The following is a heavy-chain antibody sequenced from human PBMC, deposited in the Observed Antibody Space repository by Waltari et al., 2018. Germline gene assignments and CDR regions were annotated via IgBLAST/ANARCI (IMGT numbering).Heavy chain of an antibody. V-gene: IGHV3-43D*04. Sequence: EVQLVESGGVVVQPGGSLRICCAASGLTFDDYDMHWVRQAAGKGLECVSLISWDGGSTYYADSVKGRFTISRDNSKNSLYLQMNSLRAEDTALYYCAKDMGPYYYDSSGYLDYWGQGTLVTVSS. CDR3: AKDMGPYYYDSSGYLDY. J-gene: IGHJ4*02. CDR2: ISWDGGST. D-gene: IGHD3-22*01. CDR1: GLTFDDYD.